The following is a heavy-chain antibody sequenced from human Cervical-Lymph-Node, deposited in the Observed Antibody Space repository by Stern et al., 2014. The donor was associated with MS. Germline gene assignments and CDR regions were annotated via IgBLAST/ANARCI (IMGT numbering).Heavy chain of an antibody. D-gene: IGHD1-14*01. CDR1: GFTFSNYA. J-gene: IGHJ4*02. CDR3: ANEGTVAWGKEPPKDY. CDR2: ISVDGSHQ. V-gene: IGHV3-33*06. Sequence: QVQLVQSGGGVVQPGRSLRLSCVASGFTFSNYAMHWVRQAPGKGLEWVSHISVDGSHQYYAEAVKGRFTISRDNSKNTLYLQMNSLRAGDTATYYCANEGTVAWGKEPPKDYWGQGTLVTVSS.